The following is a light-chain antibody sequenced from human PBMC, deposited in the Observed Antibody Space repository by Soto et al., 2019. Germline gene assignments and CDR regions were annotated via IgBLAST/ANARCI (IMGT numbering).Light chain of an antibody. J-gene: IGLJ2*01. Sequence: QSVLTQPASVSGSPGQSITISCTGTSSDVGGYDFVSWYQQHPGKAPRLMIYDGDKRPSGVSSRFSGSKSGNTASLTISGLQADDEAKYYCSSYAGSSNVVFGGGTQLTVL. CDR1: SSDVGGYDF. CDR2: DGD. V-gene: IGLV2-23*01. CDR3: SSYAGSSNVV.